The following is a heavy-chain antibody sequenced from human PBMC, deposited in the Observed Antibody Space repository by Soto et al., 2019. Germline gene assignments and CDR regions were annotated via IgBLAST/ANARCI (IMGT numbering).Heavy chain of an antibody. Sequence: SVKVSCKDSAGTFSSYASSWVRQAPGQGLEWMGGIIPIFGTANYAQKFQGRVTITADESTSTAYMELSSLRSEDTAVYYCAAPYDYSNSGVSWFDPWGQGTLVTVSS. CDR1: AGTFSSYA. J-gene: IGHJ5*02. D-gene: IGHD4-4*01. V-gene: IGHV1-69*13. CDR3: AAPYDYSNSGVSWFDP. CDR2: IIPIFGTA.